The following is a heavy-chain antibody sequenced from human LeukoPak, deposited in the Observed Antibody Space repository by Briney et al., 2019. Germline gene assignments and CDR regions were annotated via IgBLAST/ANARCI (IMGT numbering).Heavy chain of an antibody. CDR3: ASRAYYDSSGLDY. D-gene: IGHD3-22*01. Sequence: SETLSLTCSVSGGSIRNYYWTWIRQPPGKGLEWIGHVSNSGSTKYNPSLKSRVTIPIDTSKKHFSLKLSSVTAADTAVYYCASRAYYDSSGLDYWGQGILVTVSS. CDR2: VSNSGST. J-gene: IGHJ4*02. CDR1: GGSIRNYY. V-gene: IGHV4-59*08.